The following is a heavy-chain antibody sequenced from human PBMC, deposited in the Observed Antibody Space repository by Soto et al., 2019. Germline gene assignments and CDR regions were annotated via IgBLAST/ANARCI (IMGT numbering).Heavy chain of an antibody. V-gene: IGHV4-59*11. CDR3: ARYDSSSEKSGLDV. D-gene: IGHD6-6*01. CDR2: ISHSGST. Sequence: SETLSLTCTVSGGSISSHYWMWIRQFPGKGLEWIGYISHSGSTNYNPSLKSRVTISVDTSKNQFSLKLTSVTAADTAEYYCARYDSSSEKSGLDVWGQGTTVTVSS. J-gene: IGHJ6*02. CDR1: GGSISSHY.